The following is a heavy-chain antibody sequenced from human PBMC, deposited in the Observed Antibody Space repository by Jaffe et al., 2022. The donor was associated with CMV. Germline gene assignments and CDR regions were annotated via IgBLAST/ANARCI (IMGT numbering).Heavy chain of an antibody. CDR1: GFTFSNYW. D-gene: IGHD2-15*01. Sequence: EVQVVESGGGLVQPGGSLRLSCVVSGFTFSNYWMNWVRQAPGNGLEWVANIRPDGSEKSYVDSVKGRFAISRDNSKNLVYLQMNSVRAEDTALYYCVRGYGHTGAIWGQGTMVTVSS. J-gene: IGHJ3*02. CDR3: VRGYGHTGAI. V-gene: IGHV3-7*03. CDR2: IRPDGSEK.